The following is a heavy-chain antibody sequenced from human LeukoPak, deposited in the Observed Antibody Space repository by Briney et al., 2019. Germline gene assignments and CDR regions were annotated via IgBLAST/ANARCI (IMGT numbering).Heavy chain of an antibody. V-gene: IGHV4-34*01. J-gene: IGHJ6*02. D-gene: IGHD6-13*01. CDR2: INHSGST. Sequence: SETLSLTCAVYGGSLSGYYWSWIRQPPGKGLEWIGEINHSGSTNYNPSLKSRVTISVDTSKNQFSLKLSSVTAADTAVYYCARGPQSAAAGDVWGQGTTVTVSS. CDR3: ARGPQSAAAGDV. CDR1: GGSLSGYY.